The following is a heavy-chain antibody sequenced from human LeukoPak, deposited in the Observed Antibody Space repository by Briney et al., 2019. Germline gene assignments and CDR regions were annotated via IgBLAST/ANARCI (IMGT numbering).Heavy chain of an antibody. V-gene: IGHV4-59*12. J-gene: IGHJ4*02. CDR1: GGSISSYY. CDR2: LYYSGNT. CDR3: AMTPDGYTGTYYSFYY. D-gene: IGHD1-26*01. Sequence: SETLSLTCTVSGGSISSYYWSWIRQPPGKGLEWIGTLYYSGNTYYNPSLKTRITISVDTSKNQFSLRLSSVTAADTAVYYCAMTPDGYTGTYYSFYYWGQGTLVTVSS.